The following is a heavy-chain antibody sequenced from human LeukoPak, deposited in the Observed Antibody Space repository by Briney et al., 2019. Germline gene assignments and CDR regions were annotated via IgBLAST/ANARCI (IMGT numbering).Heavy chain of an antibody. CDR2: ISGSGGST. J-gene: IGHJ4*02. CDR1: GFTFSSYS. V-gene: IGHV3-23*01. D-gene: IGHD3-10*01. CDR3: AKSVYYYGSGSPFDY. Sequence: GGSLRLSCAASGFTFSSYSMNWVRQAPGKGLEWVSAISGSGGSTYYADSVKGRFTISRDNSKNTLYLQMNSLRAEDTAVYYCAKSVYYYGSGSPFDYWGQGTLVTVSS.